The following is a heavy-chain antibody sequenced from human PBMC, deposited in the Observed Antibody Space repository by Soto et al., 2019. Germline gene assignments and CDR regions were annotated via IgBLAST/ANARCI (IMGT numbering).Heavy chain of an antibody. CDR2: ISYDGSNK. V-gene: IGHV3-30*18. J-gene: IGHJ6*02. Sequence: QVQLVESGGGVVQPGRSLRLSCAASGFTFSSYGMHWVRQAPGKGLEWVAVISYDGSNKYYADSVKGRFTISRDNSKNTRYLQMNSLRAEDTAVYYCAKDGLWFGELGIMDVWGQGTTVTVSS. CDR3: AKDGLWFGELGIMDV. CDR1: GFTFSSYG. D-gene: IGHD3-10*01.